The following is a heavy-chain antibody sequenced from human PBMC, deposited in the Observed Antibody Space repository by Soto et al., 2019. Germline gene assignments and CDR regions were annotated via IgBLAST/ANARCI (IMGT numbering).Heavy chain of an antibody. CDR1: GYTFTSYG. CDR3: ARDPILSQKVRGVIIQPFDY. D-gene: IGHD3-10*01. Sequence: GASVKVSCKSSGYTFTSYGISWVRQSPGQGPEGMGWISAYNGNTNYAQKLQGRVTMTTDTSTSTAYMELRSLKSDDTDVYSCARDPILSQKVRGVIIQPFDYWGQGTLVTVSS. V-gene: IGHV1-18*04. CDR2: ISAYNGNT. J-gene: IGHJ4*02.